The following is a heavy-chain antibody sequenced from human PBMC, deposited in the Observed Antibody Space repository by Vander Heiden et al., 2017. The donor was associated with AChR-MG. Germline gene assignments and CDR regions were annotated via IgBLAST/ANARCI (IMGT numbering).Heavy chain of an antibody. V-gene: IGHV4-34*01. CDR3: ARGYFCSTSCYTPLYYMDV. J-gene: IGHJ6*03. Sequence: QVQLQQWGAGLLKPSETLSLTCAVYGRSFSGYHGSWIRQPPGTGLEWIGETNHSGSTNYNPSLKSRVTISVDTSKNQFSLKLSSVTAADTAVYYCARGYFCSTSCYTPLYYMDVWGKGTTVTVSS. D-gene: IGHD2-2*02. CDR2: TNHSGST. CDR1: GRSFSGYH.